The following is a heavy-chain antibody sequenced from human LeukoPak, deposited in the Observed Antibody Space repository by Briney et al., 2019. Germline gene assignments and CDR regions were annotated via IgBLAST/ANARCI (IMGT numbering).Heavy chain of an antibody. V-gene: IGHV3-20*04. J-gene: IGHJ1*01. CDR1: GFTFSDYA. CDR3: ATYLAYCGGDCPGYFQH. CDR2: INWNGGST. D-gene: IGHD2-21*01. Sequence: GGSLRLSCAASGFTFSDYALGWVRQAPGKGLEWVSGINWNGGSTGYADSVKGRFTISRDNAKNSLYLQMNSLRAEDTAVYYCATYLAYCGGDCPGYFQHWGQGTLVTVSS.